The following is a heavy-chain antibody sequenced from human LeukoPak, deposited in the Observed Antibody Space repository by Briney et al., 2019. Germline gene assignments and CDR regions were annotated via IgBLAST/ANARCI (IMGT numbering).Heavy chain of an antibody. V-gene: IGHV5-51*01. Sequence: LGESLKISCKGSGYSFTSYWIGWVLQMPGKGLEWMGIIYPGDSDTRYSPSFQGQVTISADKSISTAYLQWSSLKASDTAMYYCARGGTPYYNWFDPWGQGTLVTVSS. CDR1: GYSFTSYW. CDR3: ARGGTPYYNWFDP. J-gene: IGHJ5*02. CDR2: IYPGDSDT. D-gene: IGHD2-15*01.